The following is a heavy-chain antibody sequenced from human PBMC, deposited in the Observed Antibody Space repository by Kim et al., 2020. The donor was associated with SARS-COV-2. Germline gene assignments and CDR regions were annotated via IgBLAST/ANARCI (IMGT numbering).Heavy chain of an antibody. D-gene: IGHD6-13*01. V-gene: IGHV5-10-1*01. CDR3: AKHPGGGVITAAGTGYFQH. Sequence: GESLKISCKGSGYSFTNYWISWVRQMPGKGLEWMGRIDPSDSYTNYSPSFQGHVTISADKSISNAYLQWSSLQASDTAMYYCAKHPGGGVITAAGTGYFQHWGQGTLVTVSS. CDR1: GYSFTNYW. J-gene: IGHJ1*01. CDR2: IDPSDSYT.